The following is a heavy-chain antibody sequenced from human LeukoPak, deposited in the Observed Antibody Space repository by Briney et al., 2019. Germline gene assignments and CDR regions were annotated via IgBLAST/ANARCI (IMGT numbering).Heavy chain of an antibody. V-gene: IGHV4-59*08. CDR1: GGSISSHY. D-gene: IGHD5-18*01. CDR3: ARPRTAISGAYYCYYMDV. Sequence: SETLSLTCTVSGGSISSHYWSWIRQPPGKGLEWIGYVYNSGSTNYNPSLTSRVTISVDPSKTQFSLNLSSVTAADTAVYYCARPRTAISGAYYCYYMDVWGKGTTVTVSS. J-gene: IGHJ6*03. CDR2: VYNSGST.